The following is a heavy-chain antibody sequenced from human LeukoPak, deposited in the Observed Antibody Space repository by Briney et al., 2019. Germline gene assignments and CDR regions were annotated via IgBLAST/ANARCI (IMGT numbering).Heavy chain of an antibody. J-gene: IGHJ4*02. CDR2: INPNSGGT. CDR1: GYTFTGYY. V-gene: IGHV1-2*02. D-gene: IGHD3-22*01. CDR3: ASGSYYYDSSGLDY. Sequence: GASVKVSCKASGYTFTGYYMHWVRQAPGPGLEWMGWINPNSGGTNYAQKFQGRVTMTRDTSTSTVYMELSSLRSEDTAVYYCASGSYYYDSSGLDYWGQGTLVTVSS.